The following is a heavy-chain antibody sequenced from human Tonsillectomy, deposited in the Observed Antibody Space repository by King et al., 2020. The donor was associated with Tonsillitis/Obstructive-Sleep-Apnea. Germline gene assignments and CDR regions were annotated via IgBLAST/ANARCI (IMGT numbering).Heavy chain of an antibody. Sequence: VQLVESGAEVKKPGESLRISCKGSGYSFTNYWINWVRQMPGKGLEWMGRIDPSDSYTNYSPSFQGHVTISGDKSISAAYLQWRSLKASDTAMYYCASEVGPTTVWGQGPLVTVSS. D-gene: IGHD1-26*01. J-gene: IGHJ4*02. CDR1: GYSFTNYW. V-gene: IGHV5-10-1*03. CDR2: IDPSDSYT. CDR3: ASEVGPTTV.